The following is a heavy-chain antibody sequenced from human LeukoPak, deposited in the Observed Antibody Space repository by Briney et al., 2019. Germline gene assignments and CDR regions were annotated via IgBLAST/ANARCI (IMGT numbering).Heavy chain of an antibody. Sequence: ASVKVSCKASGYTFTNYSMNWVRQAPGQGLEWMGWINTNTGNAMYAQGFTGRFVFSLDTSVSTAYLQISGLEAEDTAVYYCARKPWGGIEVADSWFEPWGQGTLVTVSS. CDR2: INTNTGNA. J-gene: IGHJ5*02. CDR3: ARKPWGGIEVADSWFEP. CDR1: GYTFTNYS. V-gene: IGHV7-4-1*01. D-gene: IGHD6-19*01.